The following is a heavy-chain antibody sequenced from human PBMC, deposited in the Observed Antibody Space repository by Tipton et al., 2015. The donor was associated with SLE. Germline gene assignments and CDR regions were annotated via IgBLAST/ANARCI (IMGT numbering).Heavy chain of an antibody. CDR3: AAAAGAGRWYFDL. D-gene: IGHD6-13*01. CDR2: ISGGGSTI. CDR1: TLTFSPYY. J-gene: IGHJ2*01. Sequence: SLRLSCAASTLTFSPYYMTWIRQSPGKGLEWISYISGGGSTIYYADSVKGRFTISRDNAKNSLFLHMNSLRAEDTAVYYCAAAAGAGRWYFDLWGRGTLVSVSS. V-gene: IGHV3-11*01.